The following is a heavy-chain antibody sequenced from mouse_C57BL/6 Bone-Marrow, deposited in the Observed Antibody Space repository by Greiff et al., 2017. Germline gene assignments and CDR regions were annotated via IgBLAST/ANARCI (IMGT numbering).Heavy chain of an antibody. J-gene: IGHJ3*01. D-gene: IGHD2-10*01. CDR3: ARHETYDGNYGAY. CDR2: ISSGGSYT. Sequence: EVKLMESGGDLVKPGGSLKLSCAASGFTFSSYGMSWVRQTPDKRLEWVATISSGGSYTYYPDSVKGRFTISRDNAKNTLYLQMSSLKSEDTAMYYCARHETYDGNYGAYWGQGTLVTVSA. CDR1: GFTFSSYG. V-gene: IGHV5-6*01.